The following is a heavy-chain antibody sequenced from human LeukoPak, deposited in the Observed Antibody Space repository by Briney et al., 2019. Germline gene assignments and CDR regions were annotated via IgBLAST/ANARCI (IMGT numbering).Heavy chain of an antibody. D-gene: IGHD3-10*01. CDR1: GYTFTDYY. Sequence: APVKVSCKASGYTFTDYYIHWVRQAPGPGLEWMGWINPNSGVTNYAQKFQGRVTMTRDTSISTAYMEVRRLISDDTAVYYCARDRTFRGVIIPNDYWGQGTLVTVSS. J-gene: IGHJ4*02. CDR3: ARDRTFRGVIIPNDY. V-gene: IGHV1-2*02. CDR2: INPNSGVT.